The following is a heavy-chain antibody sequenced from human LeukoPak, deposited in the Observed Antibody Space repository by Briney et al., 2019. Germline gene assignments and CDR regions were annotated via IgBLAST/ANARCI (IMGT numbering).Heavy chain of an antibody. CDR3: ARGPGVVPAALYYYYMDV. V-gene: IGHV4-34*01. CDR1: GGSFSGYY. J-gene: IGHJ6*03. Sequence: PSETLSLTCAVYGGSFSGYYWSWIRQPPGKGLEWIEAINHSGSTNYNPSLKSRVTISVDTSKNQFSLKLSSVTAADTAVYYCARGPGVVPAALYYYYMDVWGKGTTVTVSS. CDR2: INHSGST. D-gene: IGHD2-2*01.